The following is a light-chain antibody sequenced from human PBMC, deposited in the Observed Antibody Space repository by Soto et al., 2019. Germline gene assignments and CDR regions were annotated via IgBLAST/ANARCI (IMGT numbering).Light chain of an antibody. Sequence: QSVLTQPPSASESPGQSVTISCSGTLGDVGGYYYVSWYQHHPGRAPKLLIYDVDKRPPGVPSRFSGSKSGNTASLTVSGLQADDEADYYCCSYAGDKTYVFGSGTKVTVL. V-gene: IGLV2-8*01. CDR2: DVD. CDR1: LGDVGGYYY. CDR3: CSYAGDKTYV. J-gene: IGLJ1*01.